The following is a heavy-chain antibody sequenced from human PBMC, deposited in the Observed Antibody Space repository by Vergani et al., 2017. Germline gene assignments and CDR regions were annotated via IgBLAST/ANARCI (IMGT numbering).Heavy chain of an antibody. Sequence: EVQLVESGGGIVKPGGSLRPSCVASGFSFRNAWMNWVRRTPGEGLEWVGRIKSTFDRGTTDYAAAVKGRFTISRDDSKNTLFLQMNGLKTEDIGVYYCTTDPRDCGDGSCYWLRDHHYYGMDVWGQGTTVTVSS. CDR3: TTDPRDCGDGSCYWLRDHHYYGMDV. CDR1: GFSFRNAW. D-gene: IGHD2-21*01. J-gene: IGHJ6*02. V-gene: IGHV3-15*07. CDR2: IKSTFDRGTT.